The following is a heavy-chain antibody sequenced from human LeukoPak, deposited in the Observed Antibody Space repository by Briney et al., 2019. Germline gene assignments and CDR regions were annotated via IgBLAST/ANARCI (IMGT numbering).Heavy chain of an antibody. CDR3: AKVPGIAVAGVYWYFDL. CDR1: GFTFSSYA. CDR2: ISGSGGST. J-gene: IGHJ2*01. D-gene: IGHD6-19*01. V-gene: IGHV3-23*01. Sequence: HPGGSLRLSCAASGFTFSSYAMSWVRLAPGKGLEWVSAISGSGGSTYYADSVKGRFTISRDNSKNTLYLQMNSLRAEDTAVYYCAKVPGIAVAGVYWYFDLWGRGTLVTVSS.